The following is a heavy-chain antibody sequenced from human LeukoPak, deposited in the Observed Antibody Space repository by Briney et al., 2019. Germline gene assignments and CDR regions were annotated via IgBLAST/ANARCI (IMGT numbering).Heavy chain of an antibody. CDR1: GGSFSGYY. D-gene: IGHD3-3*01. Sequence: SSETLSLTCAVYGGSFSGYYWSWIRQPPGKGLEWIGEINHSGSANYNPSLKSRVTISVDTSKNQFSLKLSSVTAADTAVYYCARVRTYYDFWSGYHLDYWGQGTLVTVSS. J-gene: IGHJ4*02. CDR2: INHSGSA. CDR3: ARVRTYYDFWSGYHLDY. V-gene: IGHV4-34*01.